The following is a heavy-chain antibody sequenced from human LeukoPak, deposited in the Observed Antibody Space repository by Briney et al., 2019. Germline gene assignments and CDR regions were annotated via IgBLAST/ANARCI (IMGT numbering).Heavy chain of an antibody. CDR3: AKVRGRWLVRRRVDGDYYFDY. CDR1: GLTFSSYA. Sequence: PGGSLRLSCAASGLTFSSYAMSWVRQAPGKGLEWVSAISGSGGSTYYADSVKGRFTISRDNSKNTLYLQMNSLRAEDTAVYYCAKVRGRWLVRRRVDGDYYFDYWGQGTLVTVSS. D-gene: IGHD6-19*01. CDR2: ISGSGGST. V-gene: IGHV3-23*01. J-gene: IGHJ4*02.